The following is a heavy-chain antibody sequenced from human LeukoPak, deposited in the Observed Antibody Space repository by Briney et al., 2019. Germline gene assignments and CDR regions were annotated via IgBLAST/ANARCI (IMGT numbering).Heavy chain of an antibody. D-gene: IGHD2/OR15-2a*01. Sequence: GGSLRLSCAASGFTFSSYAMSWVRQAPGKGLVWVSRINSDGSSTYYADSVKGRFTISRDNAKNTLYLQMNSLRAEDTSVYYCARQPHSNIVSQADFWGQGTLVTVSS. J-gene: IGHJ4*02. CDR3: ARQPHSNIVSQADF. V-gene: IGHV3-74*01. CDR1: GFTFSSYA. CDR2: INSDGSST.